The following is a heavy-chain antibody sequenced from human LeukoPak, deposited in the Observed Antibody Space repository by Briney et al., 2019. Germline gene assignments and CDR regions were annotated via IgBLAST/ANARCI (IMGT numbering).Heavy chain of an antibody. V-gene: IGHV3-9*01. CDR2: ISWNSGSI. CDR3: ARDPYDSSGYYYRPYYFDY. Sequence: GRSLRLSCAASGFTFDDYAMHWVRQAPGKGLEWVSGISWNSGSIGYADSVKGRFTISRDNAKNSLYLQMNSLRAEDTAVYYCARDPYDSSGYYYRPYYFDYWGQGTLVTVSS. CDR1: GFTFDDYA. J-gene: IGHJ4*02. D-gene: IGHD3-22*01.